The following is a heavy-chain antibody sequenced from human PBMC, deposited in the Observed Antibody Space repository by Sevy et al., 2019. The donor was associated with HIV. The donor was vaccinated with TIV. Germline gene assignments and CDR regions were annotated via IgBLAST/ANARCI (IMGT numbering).Heavy chain of an antibody. CDR3: ARVDTSGGRAFDY. CDR2: IYHSGNT. D-gene: IGHD6-19*01. V-gene: IGHV4-4*02. Sequence: LSLTCAISGDSIISTNWWSWVRQSPAKGLEWIGDIYHSGNTKNNPSLESRVTILVDKSKNQFSLKLNSVTAADTAVYYCARVDTSGGRAFDYWGQGTLDTVSS. CDR1: GDSIISTNW. J-gene: IGHJ4*02.